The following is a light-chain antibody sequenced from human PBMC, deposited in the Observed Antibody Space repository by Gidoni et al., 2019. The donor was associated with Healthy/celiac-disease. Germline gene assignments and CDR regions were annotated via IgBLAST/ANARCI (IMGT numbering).Light chain of an antibody. Sequence: IQMTQSPSTLAASVGDRVTITCRASQSSSSWLAWYQQKPGKAPKLLCYDASSLESGVPSRFSGSGSGTEFTLTISSLQPDDFATYYCQQYNSYSPWPFGQGTKGEIK. V-gene: IGKV1-5*01. CDR2: DAS. CDR1: QSSSSW. CDR3: QQYNSYSPWP. J-gene: IGKJ1*01.